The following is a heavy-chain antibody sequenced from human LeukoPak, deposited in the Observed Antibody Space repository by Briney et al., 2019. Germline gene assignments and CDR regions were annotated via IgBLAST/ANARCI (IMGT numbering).Heavy chain of an antibody. J-gene: IGHJ4*02. CDR2: ISGSGGST. Sequence: GGSLRLSCAASGFTFSSYAMSWVRQAPGKGLEWVSAISGSGGSTYYADSVKGRFTISRDNSKNTLYLQMNSLRAEDTAVYCCAKDWVGYSYGFSMDYWGQGTLVTVSS. V-gene: IGHV3-23*01. CDR3: AKDWVGYSYGFSMDY. D-gene: IGHD5-18*01. CDR1: GFTFSSYA.